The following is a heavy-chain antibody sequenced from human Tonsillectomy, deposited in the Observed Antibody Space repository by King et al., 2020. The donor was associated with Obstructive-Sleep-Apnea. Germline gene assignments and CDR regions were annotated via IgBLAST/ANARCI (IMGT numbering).Heavy chain of an antibody. CDR2: IRSEAYGGTT. CDR3: TSYCSGGSCSVFYYYGMDV. J-gene: IGHJ6*02. Sequence: EVQLVESGGGLVQPGRSLRLSCTASGFTFGDYAVSWFRQAPGKGLEWVGFIRSEAYGGTTDYAASVKGRFTISRDDSKNIAYLQLNSLKTEDTAVYYCTSYCSGGSCSVFYYYGMDVWGQGTTVTVSS. CDR1: GFTFGDYA. V-gene: IGHV3-49*03. D-gene: IGHD2-15*01.